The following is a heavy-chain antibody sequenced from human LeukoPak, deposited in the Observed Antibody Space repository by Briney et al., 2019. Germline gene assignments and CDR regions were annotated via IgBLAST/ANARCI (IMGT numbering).Heavy chain of an antibody. D-gene: IGHD6-6*01. V-gene: IGHV3-23*01. CDR2: ISGGST. Sequence: GGSLRLSCAASGFTFSSYAMSWVRQAPGKGLEWGSAISGGSTYYEDSVKGRFTISRDNSKNTLYLQMNSRRAEDTAVYYCAKGDSSSSPYYMDVWGKGTTVTVSS. CDR1: GFTFSSYA. J-gene: IGHJ6*03. CDR3: AKGDSSSSPYYMDV.